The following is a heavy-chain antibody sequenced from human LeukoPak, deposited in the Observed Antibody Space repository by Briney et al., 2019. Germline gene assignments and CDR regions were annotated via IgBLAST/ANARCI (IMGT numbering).Heavy chain of an antibody. CDR2: ISYDGSNK. CDR3: ARDASGSGSYYYYYYGMDV. V-gene: IGHV3-30-3*01. CDR1: GFTFSSYA. J-gene: IGHJ6*02. Sequence: HPGGSLRPSCAASGFTFSSYAMHWVRQAPGKGLEWVAVISYDGSNKYYADSVKGRFTISRDNSKNTLYLQMNSLRAEDTAVYYCARDASGSGSYYYYYYGMDVWGQGTTVTVSS. D-gene: IGHD3-10*01.